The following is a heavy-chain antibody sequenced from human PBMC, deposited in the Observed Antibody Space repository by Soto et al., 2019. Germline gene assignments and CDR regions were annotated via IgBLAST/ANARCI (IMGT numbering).Heavy chain of an antibody. CDR1: GGSISSGGYS. CDR3: AREERGLDAYWYFDL. Sequence: QLQLQESGSGLVKPSQTLSLTCAVSGGSISSGGYSWSWIRQPPGKGLEWIGYIYHSGSTYYDPSLKSRVTISVDRSKNQFALKLSSVTAADTAVYYCAREERGLDAYWYFDLWGRGTLVTVSS. V-gene: IGHV4-30-2*01. CDR2: IYHSGST. J-gene: IGHJ2*01.